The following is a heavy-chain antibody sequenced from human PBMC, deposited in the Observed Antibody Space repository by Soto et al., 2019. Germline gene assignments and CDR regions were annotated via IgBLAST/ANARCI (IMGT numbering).Heavy chain of an antibody. CDR2: IHSDGSST. J-gene: IGHJ4*02. Sequence: GSLRLSCAASGFTFSYYWMHWVRQAPGQGLVWVSRIHSDGSSTTYADSVKGRFTISRDNAKNTLYLQMNSLRAEDTAVYYCARDSYYYDSSGYYTFDHWGQGTLVTVSS. CDR3: ARDSYYYDSSGYYTFDH. CDR1: GFTFSYYW. V-gene: IGHV3-74*01. D-gene: IGHD3-22*01.